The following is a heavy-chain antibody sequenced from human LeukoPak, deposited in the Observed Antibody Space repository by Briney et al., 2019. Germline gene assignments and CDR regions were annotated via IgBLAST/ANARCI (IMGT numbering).Heavy chain of an antibody. CDR3: ARGTYDSSGPRQHYMDV. V-gene: IGHV4-39*07. CDR1: GGSISSSRYY. Sequence: SEPLSLTCTVSGGSISSSRYYWGWIHQPPGKGLDWIWCIYYSGSTYYNPSLKSRVTISVDTSKNQFSLKLSSVTAADTAVYYCARGTYDSSGPRQHYMDVWGKGTTVTVSS. D-gene: IGHD3-22*01. CDR2: IYYSGST. J-gene: IGHJ6*03.